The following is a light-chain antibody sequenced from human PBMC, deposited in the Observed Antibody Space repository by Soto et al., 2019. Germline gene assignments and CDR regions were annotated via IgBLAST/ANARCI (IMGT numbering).Light chain of an antibody. CDR2: GAS. V-gene: IGKV3-20*01. Sequence: EIVLTQSPGTLSLSPGERATLSCRASQSVSSSYLAWYQQKPGQAPRLLIYGASSRATGIPYRFSGSGSGTDFTLTISRLEPEDVALYYCQQYGSSPRTFGQGTKLEIK. J-gene: IGKJ1*01. CDR3: QQYGSSPRT. CDR1: QSVSSSY.